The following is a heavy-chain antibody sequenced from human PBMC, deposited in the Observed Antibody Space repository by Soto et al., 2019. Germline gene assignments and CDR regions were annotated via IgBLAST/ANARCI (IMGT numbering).Heavy chain of an antibody. D-gene: IGHD3-22*01. J-gene: IGHJ4*02. Sequence: GSLRLSCAASGFTFSSYSMNWVRQAPGKGLEWVSSISGSSSYIYYADSVKGRFTISRDNAKNSLYLQMNSLRAEDTAVYYCAFTYYYDSSGYALDYRGQGTLVTVSS. CDR3: AFTYYYDSSGYALDY. V-gene: IGHV3-21*01. CDR2: ISGSSSYI. CDR1: GFTFSSYS.